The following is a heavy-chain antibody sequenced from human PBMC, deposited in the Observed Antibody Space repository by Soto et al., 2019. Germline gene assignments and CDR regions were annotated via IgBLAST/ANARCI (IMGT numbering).Heavy chain of an antibody. V-gene: IGHV3-48*01. CDR2: IGSSSSTI. CDR3: ARGLVDYSTLDV. J-gene: IGHJ4*02. Sequence: GGSLRLSCVASGFTFSLYNMDWVRQAPGKGLEWVSYIGSSSSTIYYADSVKGRFTISRDNSKNTLYLQMNSLRAEDTAVYYCARGLVDYSTLDVWGQGTPVTDSS. CDR1: GFTFSLYN. D-gene: IGHD6-13*01.